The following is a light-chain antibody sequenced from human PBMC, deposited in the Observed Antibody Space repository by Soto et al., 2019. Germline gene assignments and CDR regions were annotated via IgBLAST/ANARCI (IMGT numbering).Light chain of an antibody. CDR2: TNN. V-gene: IGLV1-44*01. CDR3: SAWDNSRNALV. J-gene: IGLJ2*01. CDR1: NSNIGSNT. Sequence: QSVLTQPPSASGTPGQGVTISCSGSNSNIGSNTVNWYQQLPRTDPQALIHTNNQHPSGVPARFSGCYTGASTSLVISWRQSEDEDHYYYSAWDNSRNALVFGGGTKLTVL.